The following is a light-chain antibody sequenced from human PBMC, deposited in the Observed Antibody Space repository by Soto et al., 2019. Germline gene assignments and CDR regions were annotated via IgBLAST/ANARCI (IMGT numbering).Light chain of an antibody. Sequence: IVMTQSPATLSVSPGERATLSCRASQSISRNLAWYQQKPGQTPRLLIYGTSIRATGVPARFSGSGSETEFTLTITNPQSDDSAIYYCQHHHNWPLTFGQGTKVDIK. CDR3: QHHHNWPLT. CDR1: QSISRN. J-gene: IGKJ1*01. V-gene: IGKV3-15*01. CDR2: GTS.